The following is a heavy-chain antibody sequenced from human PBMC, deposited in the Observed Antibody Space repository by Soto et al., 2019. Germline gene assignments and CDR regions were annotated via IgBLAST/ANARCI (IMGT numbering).Heavy chain of an antibody. CDR2: IYNSGNP. J-gene: IGHJ4*02. D-gene: IGHD6-13*01. CDR3: ARASATIAAAAIFDY. Sequence: SETLSLTCDVSGDTISTGGYTWAWIRQPPGKALEWIGYIYNSGNPYYNPSLKSRVTISVDRSQNQFSLKLTSVSAADTAVYYCARASATIAAAAIFDYWGQGTLVTVSS. V-gene: IGHV4-30-2*01. CDR1: GDTISTGGYT.